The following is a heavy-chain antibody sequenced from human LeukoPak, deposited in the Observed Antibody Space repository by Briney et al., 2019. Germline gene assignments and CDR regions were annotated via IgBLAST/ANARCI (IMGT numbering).Heavy chain of an antibody. J-gene: IGHJ4*02. V-gene: IGHV1-18*01. CDR1: GYTYTSYG. CDR2: ISAYNGNT. Sequence: ASVKVSCKASGYTYTSYGISWVRQAPGQGLEWMGWISAYNGNTNYAQKLQGRVTMTTDTSTSTDYMELRSLRSDETDVYYCARGSYYDSSGYYYYFDYWGQGTLVTVSS. CDR3: ARGSYYDSSGYYYYFDY. D-gene: IGHD3-22*01.